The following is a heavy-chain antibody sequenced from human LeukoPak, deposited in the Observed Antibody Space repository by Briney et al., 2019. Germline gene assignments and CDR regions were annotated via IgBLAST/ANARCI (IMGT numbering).Heavy chain of an antibody. D-gene: IGHD4-17*01. J-gene: IGHJ4*02. CDR3: ARDYADYVGYFFFDY. CDR1: GFTFYSYA. V-gene: IGHV3-23*01. Sequence: GGSLRLSCAASGFTFYSYAMTWVRQAPGKGLEWVSAISGSGGSTYYADSVKGRFTISRDNSQNTLYLQMNSLRAEDTAVYYCARDYADYVGYFFFDYWGQGTLVTVSS. CDR2: ISGSGGST.